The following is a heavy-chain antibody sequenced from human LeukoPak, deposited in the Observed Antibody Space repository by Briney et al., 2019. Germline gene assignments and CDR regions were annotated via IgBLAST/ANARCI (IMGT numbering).Heavy chain of an antibody. CDR1: GGSISSGSYY. J-gene: IGHJ4*02. CDR3: ARARGGGSYRGYYFDY. V-gene: IGHV4-61*02. CDR2: IYTSGST. Sequence: SETLSLTCTVSGGSISSGSYYWSWIRQPAGKGLEWIGRIYTSGSTNYNPSLKSRVTISVDTSKNQFSLKLSPVTAADTAVYYCARARGGGSYRGYYFDYWGQGTLVTVSS. D-gene: IGHD1-26*01.